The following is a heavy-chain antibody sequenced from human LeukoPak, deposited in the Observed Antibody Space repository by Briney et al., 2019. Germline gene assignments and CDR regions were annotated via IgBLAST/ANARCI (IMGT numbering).Heavy chain of an antibody. V-gene: IGHV4-39*07. CDR1: GGSISSSSYY. CDR2: IYYSGST. D-gene: IGHD3-22*01. CDR3: ARGTYYDRSQEALFDY. J-gene: IGHJ4*02. Sequence: SETLSLTCTVSGGSISSSSYYWGWIRQPPGKGLEWIGSIYYSGSTYYNPSLKSRVTISVDTSKNQFSLKLSSVTAADTAVYYCARGTYYDRSQEALFDYWGQGTLVTVSS.